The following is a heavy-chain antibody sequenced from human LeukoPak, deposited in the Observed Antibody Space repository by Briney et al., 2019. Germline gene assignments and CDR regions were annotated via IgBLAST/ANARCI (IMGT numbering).Heavy chain of an antibody. CDR3: VRSGYDYDWFDP. D-gene: IGHD5-12*01. CDR1: GGSFSYYS. CDR2: IIAILDTA. Sequence: GSSVTVSCKASGGSFSYYSISWVRQAPGQGLEWMGRIIAILDTAHYAQKFQGRFTITADKSTTTVYMELSSLRSDDTAVYYCVRSGYDYDWFDPWGQGTLVTVSS. V-gene: IGHV1-69*08. J-gene: IGHJ5*02.